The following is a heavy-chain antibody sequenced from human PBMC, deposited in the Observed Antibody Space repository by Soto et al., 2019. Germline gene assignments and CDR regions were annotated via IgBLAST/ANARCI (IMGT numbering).Heavy chain of an antibody. CDR3: ARVGDFDSSSFFAPFDF. CDR2: INHSGTT. D-gene: IGHD2-2*01. V-gene: IGHV4-34*01. Sequence: QVQLQQWGAGLLKPSETLSLTCAVYGGSFSGFYWSWIRQPPGKGLEWIGEINHSGTTGYNPSLTSRVTISVDLSKSRFSLRLSSVTAAETAFYYCARVGDFDSSSFFAPFDFWAQGALVSVSS. CDR1: GGSFSGFY. J-gene: IGHJ4*02.